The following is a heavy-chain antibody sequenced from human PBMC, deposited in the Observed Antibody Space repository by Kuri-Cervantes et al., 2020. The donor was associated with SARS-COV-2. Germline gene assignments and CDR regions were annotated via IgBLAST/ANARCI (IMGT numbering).Heavy chain of an antibody. CDR3: ARGEALYYYMDV. J-gene: IGHJ6*03. CDR1: GFTFSSYA. CDR2: ISYDGSNK. Sequence: GGSLRLSCAASGFTFSSYAMHWVRQAPGKGLEWVAVISYDGSNKYYADSVKGRFTISRDNSKHTLYLQMNSLRAEDTAVYYCARGEALYYYMDVWGKGTTVTVSS. V-gene: IGHV3-30-3*01.